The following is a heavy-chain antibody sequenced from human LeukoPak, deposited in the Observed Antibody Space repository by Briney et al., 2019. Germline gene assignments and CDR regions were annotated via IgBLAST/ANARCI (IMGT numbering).Heavy chain of an antibody. CDR1: GAPVSNYY. J-gene: IGHJ3*02. CDR2: ISDNGGGT. V-gene: IGHV3-23*01. Sequence: ETLSLTCTVSGAPVSNYYWNWIRQPPGKGLEWVSAISDNGGGTYYADSAKGRFTVSRDNSKNTLYLQMNSLRAEDTAVYYCAREFKVGTTTLSFDIWGQGTMVTVSS. D-gene: IGHD1-26*01. CDR3: AREFKVGTTTLSFDI.